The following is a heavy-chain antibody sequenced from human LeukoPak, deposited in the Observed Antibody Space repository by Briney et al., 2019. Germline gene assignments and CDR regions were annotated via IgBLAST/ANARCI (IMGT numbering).Heavy chain of an antibody. CDR3: ARDPIGAVAGTQDAFDI. CDR2: IIPILGIA. J-gene: IGHJ3*02. V-gene: IGHV1-69*04. D-gene: IGHD6-19*01. Sequence: GASVKVSCKASGGTFSSYAISWVRQAPGQGLEWMGRIIPILGIANYAQKFKGRVTITADKSTSTAYMELSSLRSEDTAVYYCARDPIGAVAGTQDAFDIWGQGTMVTVSS. CDR1: GGTFSSYA.